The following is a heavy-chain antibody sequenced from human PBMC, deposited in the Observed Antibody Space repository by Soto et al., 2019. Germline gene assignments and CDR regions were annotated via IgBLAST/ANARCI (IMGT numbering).Heavy chain of an antibody. CDR3: VRMQVTMVRGVIFKWFDA. CDR1: GFSLSSNEVS. V-gene: IGHV2-70*11. CDR2: IYWDDDK. D-gene: IGHD3-10*01. Sequence: SGPTLVNPTQTLTLTCSYSGFSLSSNEVSINWIRQPPGKALEWLARIYWDDDKHFSTSLKTRLSISKDTSKNQVVLTMTNMDPVDTATYYCVRMQVTMVRGVIFKWFDAWGQATPVTAPQ. J-gene: IGHJ5*02.